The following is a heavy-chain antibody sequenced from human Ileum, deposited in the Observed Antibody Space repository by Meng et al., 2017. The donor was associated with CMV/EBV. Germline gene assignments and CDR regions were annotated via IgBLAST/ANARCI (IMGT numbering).Heavy chain of an antibody. J-gene: IGHJ4*01. CDR2: IKQDGSEV. D-gene: IGHD1/OR15-1a*01. V-gene: IGHV3-7*01. CDR1: GFTLRTYW. Sequence: LSCAASGFTLRTYWMTWVRQAPGKGLEWVANIKQDGSEVYSVYSVNGRFTLSRDNTKNSLSLQMSSLRADDTAVYYCARNDHGTAGDYWGHGTLVTVSS. CDR3: ARNDHGTAGDY.